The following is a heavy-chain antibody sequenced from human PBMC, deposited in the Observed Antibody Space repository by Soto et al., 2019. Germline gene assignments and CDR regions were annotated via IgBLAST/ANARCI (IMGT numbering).Heavy chain of an antibody. V-gene: IGHV3-30-3*01. CDR2: ISYDGSNK. J-gene: IGHJ5*02. D-gene: IGHD3-16*02. Sequence: GGSLRLSCAASGFTFSSYAMHWVRQAPGKGLEWVAVISYDGSNKYYADSVKGRFTISRDNSKNTLYLQMNSLRAEDTAVYYCARGFPLWFDPWGQGTLVTVSS. CDR1: GFTFSSYA. CDR3: ARGFPLWFDP.